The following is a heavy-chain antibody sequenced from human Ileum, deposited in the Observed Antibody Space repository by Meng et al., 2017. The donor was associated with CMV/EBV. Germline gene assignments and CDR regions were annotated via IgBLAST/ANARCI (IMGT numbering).Heavy chain of an antibody. V-gene: IGHV4-59*13. J-gene: IGHJ4*02. CDR1: GGCTGSWC. CDR2: TYDSSYT. Sequence: GPREGPARLLLNSLVTLSLACTVSGGCTGSWCWSWIRHGPGRGWEWIGYTYDSSYTNYNPSRKSRVTIATDASKNQFSLRVRSGTATDTDVYYCARLDYSTAWYQLDYWGQGTLVTVSS. D-gene: IGHD3-16*01. CDR3: ARLDYSTAWYQLDY.